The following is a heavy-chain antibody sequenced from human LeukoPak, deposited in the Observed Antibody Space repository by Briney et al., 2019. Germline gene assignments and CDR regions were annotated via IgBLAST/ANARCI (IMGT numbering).Heavy chain of an antibody. D-gene: IGHD3-22*01. CDR3: ARDTYDSSGHYYGYYFDY. V-gene: IGHV1-69*05. CDR2: IIPIFGTA. Sequence: SVKVSCKASGGTFSSYAISWVRQAPGQGLEWMGRIIPIFGTANYAQKFQGRVTITTDESTSTAYMELSSLRSEDTAVYYCARDTYDSSGHYYGYYFDYWGQGTLVTVSS. J-gene: IGHJ4*02. CDR1: GGTFSSYA.